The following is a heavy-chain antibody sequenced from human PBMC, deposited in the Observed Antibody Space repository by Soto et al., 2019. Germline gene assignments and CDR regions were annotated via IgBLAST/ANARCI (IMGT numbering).Heavy chain of an antibody. CDR3: ARRVDTAMEAYYYYGMDV. CDR1: GCTFSSYA. D-gene: IGHD5-18*01. Sequence: SVKVSGKASGCTFSSYAISCVRQAPGQGLEWMGGIIPIFGTANYAQKFQGRVTITADKSTSTAYMELSSLRSEDTAVYYCARRVDTAMEAYYYYGMDVWGQGTTVTVSS. J-gene: IGHJ6*02. V-gene: IGHV1-69*06. CDR2: IIPIFGTA.